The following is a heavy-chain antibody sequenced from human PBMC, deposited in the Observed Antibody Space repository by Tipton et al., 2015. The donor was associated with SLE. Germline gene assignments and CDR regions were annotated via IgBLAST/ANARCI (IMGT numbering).Heavy chain of an antibody. CDR1: GGSFSGYY. J-gene: IGHJ6*03. CDR2: INHSGTT. CDR3: ARGGGCSSTSCYRGHQRYYYRYMDV. D-gene: IGHD2-2*01. Sequence: TLSLTCAVYGGSFSGYYWSWIRQPPGKGLEWIGEINHSGTTNYNPSLKSRVTISVDTSKSQFSLKLSSVTAADTAVYYCARGGGCSSTSCYRGHQRYYYRYMDVWGKGTTVTVSS. V-gene: IGHV4-34*01.